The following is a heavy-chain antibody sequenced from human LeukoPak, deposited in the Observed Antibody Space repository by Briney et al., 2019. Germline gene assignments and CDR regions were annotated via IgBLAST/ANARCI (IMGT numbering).Heavy chain of an antibody. CDR2: IYYSGST. V-gene: IGHV4-39*01. Sequence: SETLSLTCTVSGGSISSSSYYWGWIRQPPGKGLEWIGSIYYSGSTYYNPSLKSRVTISVDTSKNQFSLKLSSVTAADTAVYYCARGRHDSSGYYIDYWGQGTLVTVSS. J-gene: IGHJ4*02. CDR3: ARGRHDSSGYYIDY. D-gene: IGHD3-22*01. CDR1: GGSISSSSYY.